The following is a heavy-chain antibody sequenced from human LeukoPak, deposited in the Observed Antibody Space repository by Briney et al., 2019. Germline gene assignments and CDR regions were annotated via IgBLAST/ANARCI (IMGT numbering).Heavy chain of an antibody. D-gene: IGHD2-15*01. CDR3: AHSLCNGGSCYSGFDF. Sequence: KGSGPTLVNPTQTLTLTCTFSGFSLITSGVGVGWIRQPPGKALEWLALIYWDDDKRYSPSLKNRLSITKDTSKNQVVLTMTNMDPVDTATYYCAHSLCNGGSCYSGFDFWGQGTLVTVSS. CDR2: IYWDDDK. J-gene: IGHJ4*02. CDR1: GFSLITSGVG. V-gene: IGHV2-5*02.